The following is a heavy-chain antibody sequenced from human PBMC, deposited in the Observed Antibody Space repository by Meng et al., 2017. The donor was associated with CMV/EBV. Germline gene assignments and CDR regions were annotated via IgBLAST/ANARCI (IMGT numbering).Heavy chain of an antibody. J-gene: IGHJ4*02. Sequence: QVQLVQSGAEVKKPVASGKVSCKAAGYTFNSYDMHWVRQAPRQGLEWMGIINPSGGSTSYAQKFQGRVTMTRDTSTSTVYMELSSLRSEDTAVYYCALAEYSSSLFDYWGQGTLVTVSS. D-gene: IGHD6-13*01. V-gene: IGHV1-46*02. CDR2: INPSGGST. CDR3: ALAEYSSSLFDY. CDR1: GYTFNSYD.